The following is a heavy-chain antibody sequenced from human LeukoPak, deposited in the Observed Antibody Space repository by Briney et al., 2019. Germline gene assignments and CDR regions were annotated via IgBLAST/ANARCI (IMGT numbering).Heavy chain of an antibody. Sequence: GASVKVSCKASGYTFTSYYMHWVRQAPGQGLEWMGIINPSGGSTSYAQKFQGRVTMTRDTSTSTVYMELSRLRSVDTAVYYCAGEDNSSGYRPFDIWGQGTMVTVPS. CDR2: INPSGGST. V-gene: IGHV1-46*01. CDR1: GYTFTSYY. CDR3: AGEDNSSGYRPFDI. D-gene: IGHD3-22*01. J-gene: IGHJ3*02.